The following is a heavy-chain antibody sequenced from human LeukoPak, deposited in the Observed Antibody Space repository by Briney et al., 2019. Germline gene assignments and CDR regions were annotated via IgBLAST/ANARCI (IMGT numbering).Heavy chain of an antibody. V-gene: IGHV1-24*01. CDR1: GYTLTELS. CDR3: ATSAGKLWFGELLGPHYYYGMDV. Sequence: ASVKVSCKVSGYTLTELSMHWVRQAPGKGLEWMGGFDPEDGETIYAQKFQGRVTMTEDTSTDTAYMELSSLRSEDTAVYYCATSAGKLWFGELLGPHYYYGMDVWGQGTTVTVSS. CDR2: FDPEDGET. J-gene: IGHJ6*02. D-gene: IGHD3-10*01.